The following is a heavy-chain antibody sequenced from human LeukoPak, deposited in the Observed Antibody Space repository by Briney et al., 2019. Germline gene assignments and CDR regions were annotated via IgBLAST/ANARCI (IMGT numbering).Heavy chain of an antibody. J-gene: IGHJ4*02. CDR3: ASDRFSAEDY. CDR1: GFTFSNYW. V-gene: IGHV3-7*01. Sequence: PGGSLRLSCAASGFTFSNYWMSWVRQAPGKGLEWVANIKRDGSEKNYVDSVKGRFTISRDNAKNSLYLQMSSLRAEDTAVYYCASDRFSAEDYWGQGTLVTVSS. CDR2: IKRDGSEK. D-gene: IGHD6-25*01.